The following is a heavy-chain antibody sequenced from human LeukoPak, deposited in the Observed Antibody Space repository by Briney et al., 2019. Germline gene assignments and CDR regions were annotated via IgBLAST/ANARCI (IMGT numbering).Heavy chain of an antibody. V-gene: IGHV1-2*02. CDR2: INPNNGAT. CDR1: GYTFTGSY. J-gene: IGHJ6*03. Sequence: GASVKVSCKASGYTFTGSYIHWVRQAPGQGLEWMGWINPNNGATNYAQKFQGRVTMTRDTSITTVYMELRSLRYDDTAVYYCARGVYCSSSSCSGGLGYYFYFMDVWGKGTTVTVFS. D-gene: IGHD2-2*01. CDR3: ARGVYCSSSSCSGGLGYYFYFMDV.